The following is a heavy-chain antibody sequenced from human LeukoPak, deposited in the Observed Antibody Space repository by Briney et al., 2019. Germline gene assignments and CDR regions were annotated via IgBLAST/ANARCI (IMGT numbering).Heavy chain of an antibody. CDR2: IKQDGSEK. CDR1: GFTFSSYW. V-gene: IGHV3-7*01. CDR3: AKDYSSSLDY. Sequence: GGSLRLSCAASGFTFSSYWMSWVRQAPGKGLEWVANIKQDGSEKNYVDSVKGRFTVSRDNAKNSLYLQMNSLRAEDTAVYYCAKDYSSSLDYWGQGTLVTVSS. J-gene: IGHJ4*02. D-gene: IGHD6-13*01.